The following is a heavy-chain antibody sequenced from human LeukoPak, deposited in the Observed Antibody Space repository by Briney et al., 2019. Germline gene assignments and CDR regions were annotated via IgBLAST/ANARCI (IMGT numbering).Heavy chain of an antibody. CDR3: ARDYSSSWYLYYFDY. D-gene: IGHD6-13*01. J-gene: IGHJ4*02. CDR2: IYTSGST. CDR1: GGSISSSY. Sequence: SETLSLTCTVSGGSISSSYWSWIRQPAGKGLEWIGRIYTSGSTNYNPSLKSRVTMSVDTSKNQFSLKLSSVTAADTAVYYCARDYSSSWYLYYFDYWGQGTLVTVSS. V-gene: IGHV4-4*07.